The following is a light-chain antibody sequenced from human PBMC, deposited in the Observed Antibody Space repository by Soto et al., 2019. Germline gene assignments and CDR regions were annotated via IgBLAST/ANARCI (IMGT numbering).Light chain of an antibody. Sequence: EILLTQSPCTLALSPWERATLSCRASQSVSRSYLAWYQQKPGHAPRLLIYGASSRATGIPERFSGSGSGTDFTLTISRLEPEDFEVYYCQQYGSSPATFGQGTKVDIK. CDR2: GAS. CDR1: QSVSRSY. V-gene: IGKV3-20*01. CDR3: QQYGSSPAT. J-gene: IGKJ1*01.